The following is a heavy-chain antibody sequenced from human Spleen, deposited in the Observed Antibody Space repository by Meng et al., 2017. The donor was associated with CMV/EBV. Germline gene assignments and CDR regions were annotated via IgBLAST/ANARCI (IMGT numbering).Heavy chain of an antibody. J-gene: IGHJ5*02. CDR3: ARGEYYDFWSGYHNWFDP. D-gene: IGHD3-3*01. Sequence: TFTSYYMHWVRQAPGQGLEWMGWINPNSGGTNYAQKCQGRVTMTRDTSISTAYMELSRLGSDDTAVYYCARGEYYDFWSGYHNWFDPWGQGTLVTVSS. CDR1: TFTSYY. CDR2: INPNSGGT. V-gene: IGHV1-2*02.